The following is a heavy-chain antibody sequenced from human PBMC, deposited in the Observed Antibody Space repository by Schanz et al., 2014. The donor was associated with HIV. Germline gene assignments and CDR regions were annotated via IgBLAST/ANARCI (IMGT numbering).Heavy chain of an antibody. J-gene: IGHJ3*02. CDR2: ITGSGSST. D-gene: IGHD5-18*01. CDR1: GFTFRSYA. V-gene: IGHV3-23*04. Sequence: VQFVESGGGAVQPGGSLALSCVASGFTFRSYAMNWVRQAPGKGLEWVSSITGSGSSTYYADSVKGRFTISRDNSKNTLFLQLNSLRAEDTAVYYCARGAGDTDWGRIWGQGTLVTVSS. CDR3: ARGAGDTDWGRI.